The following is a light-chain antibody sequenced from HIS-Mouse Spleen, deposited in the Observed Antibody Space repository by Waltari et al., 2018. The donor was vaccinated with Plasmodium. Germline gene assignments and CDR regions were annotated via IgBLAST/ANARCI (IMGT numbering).Light chain of an antibody. V-gene: IGLV3-9*01. J-gene: IGLJ3*02. Sequence: SYELTQPLSVSVALGQTARITCGGNNIGSKNVHWYQQKPVQAPVLCIYRDSNRPSGIPERFSGSNSGNTATLTISRAQAGDEVDYYCQVWDSSTVFGGGTKLTVL. CDR2: RDS. CDR1: NIGSKN. CDR3: QVWDSSTV.